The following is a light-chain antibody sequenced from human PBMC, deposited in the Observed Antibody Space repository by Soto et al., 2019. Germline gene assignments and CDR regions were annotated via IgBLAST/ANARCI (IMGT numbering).Light chain of an antibody. V-gene: IGLV1-44*01. CDR3: AARDDSLNGYV. J-gene: IGLJ1*01. CDR2: SNN. Sequence: QSVLTQPPSASGTPGLRVTISCSGSSSNIGSNTVNWYQQLPGTAPKLLIYSNNQRPSGVPDRFSGSKSGTSASLAISGLQSEDEADYYCAARDDSLNGYVFGTGTKVTVL. CDR1: SSNIGSNT.